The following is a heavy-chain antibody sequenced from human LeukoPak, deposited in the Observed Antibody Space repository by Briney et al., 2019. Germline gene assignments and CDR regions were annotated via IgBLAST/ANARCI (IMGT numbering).Heavy chain of an antibody. J-gene: IGHJ4*02. CDR2: IKDGGSIT. V-gene: IGHV3-74*01. D-gene: IGHD3-9*01. CDR1: GFTFGSYA. CDR3: ARVLTGYYSY. Sequence: PGGSLRLSCATSGFTFGSYAMTWVRQAPGKGLVWVSRIKDGGSITDYADSVKGRFTISRDNAKNTLYLQMNSLRAEDTAVYYCARVLTGYYSYWGQGTLVTVSS.